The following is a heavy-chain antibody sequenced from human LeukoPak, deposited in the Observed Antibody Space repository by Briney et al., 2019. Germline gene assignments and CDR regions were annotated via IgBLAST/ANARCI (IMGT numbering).Heavy chain of an antibody. CDR2: ISYDGSNK. V-gene: IGHV3-30-3*01. D-gene: IGHD3-9*01. Sequence: GGSLRLSCAASGFTFSSYAMHWVRQAPGKGLEWVAVISYDGSNKYYADSVKGRFTISRDNSKDTLYLQMNSLRAEDTAVYYCARDKLVTIFDYWGQGTLVTVSS. CDR1: GFTFSSYA. CDR3: ARDKLVTIFDY. J-gene: IGHJ4*02.